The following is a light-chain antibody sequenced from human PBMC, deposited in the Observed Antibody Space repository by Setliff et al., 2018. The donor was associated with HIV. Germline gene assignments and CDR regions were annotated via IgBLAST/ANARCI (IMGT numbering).Light chain of an antibody. CDR2: RNN. V-gene: IGLV1-47*01. Sequence: QSALTQPPSTSGTPGQRVTISCSGSSSNIGSNYVYWYQQLPGTAPKLLIYRNNQRPSGVPDRFSGSKSGTSASLAISGLRSEDEADYYCCSNTGSNTYVFGTGTKVTV. CDR1: SSNIGSNY. CDR3: CSNTGSNTYV. J-gene: IGLJ1*01.